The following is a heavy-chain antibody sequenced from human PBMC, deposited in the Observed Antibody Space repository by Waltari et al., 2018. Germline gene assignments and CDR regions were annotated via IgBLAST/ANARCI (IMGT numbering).Heavy chain of an antibody. V-gene: IGHV3-23*01. CDR1: GFTFSSYA. J-gene: IGHJ4*02. D-gene: IGHD6-13*01. CDR3: AKDIVLSSSWDY. Sequence: EVQLLESGGGLVQPGGSLRLSCAASGFTFSSYAMSWVRQAPGKGLEWVSAISGSGGSTYYAESVKGRFTISRDNSKNTLYLQMNSLRDEDTAVYYCAKDIVLSSSWDYWGQGTLVTVSS. CDR2: ISGSGGST.